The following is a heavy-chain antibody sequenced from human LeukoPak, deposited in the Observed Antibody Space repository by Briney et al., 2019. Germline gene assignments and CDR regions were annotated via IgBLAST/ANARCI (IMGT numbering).Heavy chain of an antibody. Sequence: SVKVSCKASGGTFSSYAISWVRQAPGQGLEWMGGIIPIFGTANYAQKFQGRVTITTDESTSTAYMELSGLRSEDTAVYYCAISPDAGNYYYYMDVWGKGTTVTVSS. CDR3: AISPDAGNYYYYMDV. V-gene: IGHV1-69*05. CDR1: GGTFSSYA. CDR2: IIPIFGTA. J-gene: IGHJ6*03. D-gene: IGHD1-14*01.